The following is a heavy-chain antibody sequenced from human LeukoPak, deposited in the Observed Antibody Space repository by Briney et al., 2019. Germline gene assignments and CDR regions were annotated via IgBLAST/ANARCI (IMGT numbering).Heavy chain of an antibody. CDR2: ISYDGSNK. CDR1: GFTFSSYA. J-gene: IGHJ3*02. V-gene: IGHV3-30*01. D-gene: IGHD5-12*01. CDR3: ARDWADSGYDGDAFDI. Sequence: PGASLRLSCAASGFTFSSYAMHWVRQAPGKGLEWVAVISYDGSNKYYADSVKGRFTISRDNSKNTLYLQMNSLRAEDTAVYYCARDWADSGYDGDAFDIWGQGTMVTVSS.